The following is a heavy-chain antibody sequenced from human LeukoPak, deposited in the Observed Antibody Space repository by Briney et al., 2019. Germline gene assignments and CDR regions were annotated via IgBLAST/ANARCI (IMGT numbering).Heavy chain of an antibody. J-gene: IGHJ4*02. CDR3: ARGLYGDYVSDY. V-gene: IGHV3-30*03. CDR1: GFTFSSYS. D-gene: IGHD4-17*01. CDR2: ISYDGSNK. Sequence: PGGSLRLSCAASGFTFSSYSIHWVRQAPGKGLEWVAVISYDGSNKYYADSVKGRFTISRDNSKNTLYLEMNSLRAEDTAVYYCARGLYGDYVSDYWGQGTLVTVSS.